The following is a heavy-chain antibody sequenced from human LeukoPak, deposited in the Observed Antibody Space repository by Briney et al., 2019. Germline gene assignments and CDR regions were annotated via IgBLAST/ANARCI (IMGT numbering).Heavy chain of an antibody. V-gene: IGHV4-59*08. CDR2: IYYSGST. CDR1: GGSISSYY. J-gene: IGHJ4*02. Sequence: SETLSLTCTVSGGSISSYYWSWIRQPPGKGLEWIGYIYYSGSTNYNPSLKSRVTISVDTPKNQFSLKLSSVTAADTAVYYCARLSSGSYDILTGYSPSHFDYWGQGTLVTVSS. D-gene: IGHD3-9*01. CDR3: ARLSSGSYDILTGYSPSHFDY.